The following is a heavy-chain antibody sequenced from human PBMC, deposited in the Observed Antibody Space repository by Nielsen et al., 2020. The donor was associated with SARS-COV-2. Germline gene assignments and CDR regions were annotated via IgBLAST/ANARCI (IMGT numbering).Heavy chain of an antibody. CDR2: ISYGGDNE. Sequence: GESLKISCAASGFIFTSHAMHWVRQAPGKGLEWLAIISYGGDNEHYADSVKGRFTVSRDNSKDTLHLQMNSLNPEDTAVYFCARETLDHTSSFVDHWGQGTLVTVSS. D-gene: IGHD3-10*01. CDR1: GFIFTSHA. J-gene: IGHJ5*02. V-gene: IGHV3-30-3*01. CDR3: ARETLDHTSSFVDH.